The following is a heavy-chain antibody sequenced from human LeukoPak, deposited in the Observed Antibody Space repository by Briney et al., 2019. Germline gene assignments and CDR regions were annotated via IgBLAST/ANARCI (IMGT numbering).Heavy chain of an antibody. Sequence: PSETLSLTCTVSGGSIRSYHWSWIRQPPGKRLEWIGYIYDSGSTNYNPSLKSRVTVSVDTSKNQFSLKLSSVTAADTAVYYCARELSYSSSWYNWFDPWGQGTLVTVSS. CDR2: IYDSGST. D-gene: IGHD6-13*01. V-gene: IGHV4-59*12. J-gene: IGHJ5*02. CDR3: ARELSYSSSWYNWFDP. CDR1: GGSIRSYH.